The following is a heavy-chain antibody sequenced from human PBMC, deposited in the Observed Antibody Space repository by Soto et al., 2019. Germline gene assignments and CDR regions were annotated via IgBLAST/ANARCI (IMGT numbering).Heavy chain of an antibody. D-gene: IGHD6-19*01. CDR1: GGSFSGYY. CDR3: ARGHSSGWYDYYYYYGMDV. CDR2: INHSGST. Sequence: PSETLSLTCAVYGGSFSGYYWSWIRQPPGKVLEWIGEINHSGSTNYNPSLKSRVTISVDTSKNQFSLKLSSVTAADTAVYYCARGHSSGWYDYYYYYGMDVWGQGTTVTVSS. V-gene: IGHV4-34*01. J-gene: IGHJ6*02.